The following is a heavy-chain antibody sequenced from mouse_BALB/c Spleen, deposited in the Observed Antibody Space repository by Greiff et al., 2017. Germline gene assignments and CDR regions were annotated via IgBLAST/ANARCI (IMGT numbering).Heavy chain of an antibody. CDR1: GFTFSSYT. D-gene: IGHD2-3*01. J-gene: IGHJ1*01. Sequence: DVMLVESGGGLVQPGGSLKLSCAASGFTFSSYTMSWVRQTPEKRLEWVAYISNGGGSTYYPDTVKGRFTISRDNAKNTLYLQMSSLKSEDTAMYYCARHSYDGYYWYFDVWGAGTTVTVSS. V-gene: IGHV5-12-2*01. CDR3: ARHSYDGYYWYFDV. CDR2: ISNGGGST.